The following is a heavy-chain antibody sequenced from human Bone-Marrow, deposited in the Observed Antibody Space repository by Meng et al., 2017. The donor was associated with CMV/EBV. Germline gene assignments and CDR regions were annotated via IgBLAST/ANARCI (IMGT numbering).Heavy chain of an antibody. J-gene: IGHJ6*02. CDR2: ISYDGSNK. D-gene: IGHD1-7*01. Sequence: GESLKISCAASGFTFSSYSMNWVRQAPGKGLEWVAVISYDGSNKYYADSVKGRFTISRDNSKNTLYLQMNSLRAEDTAVYYCASPPLDWNLRYYYYYGMDVWGQGTTVTVSS. V-gene: IGHV3-30*03. CDR3: ASPPLDWNLRYYYYYGMDV. CDR1: GFTFSSYS.